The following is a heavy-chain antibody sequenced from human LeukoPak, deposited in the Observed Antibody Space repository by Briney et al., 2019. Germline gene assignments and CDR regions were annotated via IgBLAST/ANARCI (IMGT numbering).Heavy chain of an antibody. CDR3: ARGFSPEYRSSLAY. D-gene: IGHD6-6*01. Sequence: SETLSLTCAVYGGSFSGYYWSWIRQPPGKGLEWIGEINHSGSTNYNPSLKSRVTISVDTSKNQFSLKLRSVTAADTAVYYCARGFSPEYRSSLAYWGQGTLVTVSS. J-gene: IGHJ4*02. CDR1: GGSFSGYY. V-gene: IGHV4-34*01. CDR2: INHSGST.